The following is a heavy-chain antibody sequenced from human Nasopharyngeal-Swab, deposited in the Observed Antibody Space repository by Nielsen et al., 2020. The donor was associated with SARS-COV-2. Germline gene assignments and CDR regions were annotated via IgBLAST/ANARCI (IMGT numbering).Heavy chain of an antibody. V-gene: IGHV3-48*03. CDR1: GFTFSSYE. J-gene: IGHJ6*02. CDR3: ARGGIAAAADYYYGMDV. Sequence: GGSLGLSCAASGFTFSSYEMNWVRQAPGKGLEWVSYISSSGSTIYYADSVKGRFTISRDNAKNSLYLQMNSLRAEDTAVYYCARGGIAAAADYYYGMDVWGQGTTVTVSS. D-gene: IGHD6-13*01. CDR2: ISSSGSTI.